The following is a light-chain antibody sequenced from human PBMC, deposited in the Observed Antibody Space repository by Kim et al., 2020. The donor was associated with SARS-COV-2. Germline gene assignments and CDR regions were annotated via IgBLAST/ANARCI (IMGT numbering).Light chain of an antibody. V-gene: IGKV3-20*01. CDR1: QSVSRSY. J-gene: IGKJ2*01. Sequence: LSPGERATLSCRASQSVSRSYLAWYQQKPGQAPRLLIYAASSRATGIPDRFSGSGSGTDFTLTISRLEPEDSAVYSCQQFGRSPYTFGQGTKLEI. CDR3: QQFGRSPYT. CDR2: AAS.